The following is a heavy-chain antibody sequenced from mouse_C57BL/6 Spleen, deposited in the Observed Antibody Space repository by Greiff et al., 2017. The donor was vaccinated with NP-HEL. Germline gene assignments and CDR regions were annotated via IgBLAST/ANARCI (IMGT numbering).Heavy chain of an antibody. Sequence: VQLQQSGPGLVKPSQSLSLTCSVTGYSITSGYYWNWIRQFPGNKLEWMGYISYDGSNNYNPSLKNRISITRDTSKNQFFLKLNSVTTEDTATYYCATKGDYWGQGTTLTVSS. CDR2: ISYDGSN. CDR3: ATKGDY. D-gene: IGHD1-3*01. CDR1: GYSITSGYY. V-gene: IGHV3-6*01. J-gene: IGHJ2*01.